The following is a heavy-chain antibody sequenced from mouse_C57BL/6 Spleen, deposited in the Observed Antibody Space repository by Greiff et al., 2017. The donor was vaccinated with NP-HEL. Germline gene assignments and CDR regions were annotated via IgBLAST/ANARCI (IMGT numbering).Heavy chain of an antibody. CDR2: ISSGSSTI. D-gene: IGHD2-4*01. Sequence: EVKLVESGGGLVKPGGSLKLSCAASGFTFSDYGMHWVRQAPEKGLEWVAYISSGSSTIYYADTVKGRFTISRDNAKNTLFLQMTSLRSEDTAMYYCAKANYYDYDDVYWYFDVWGTGTTVTVSS. CDR3: AKANYYDYDDVYWYFDV. CDR1: GFTFSDYG. J-gene: IGHJ1*03. V-gene: IGHV5-17*01.